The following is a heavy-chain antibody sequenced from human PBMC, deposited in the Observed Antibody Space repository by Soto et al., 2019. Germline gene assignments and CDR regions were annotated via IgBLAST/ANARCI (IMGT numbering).Heavy chain of an antibody. Sequence: GGSLRLSCAASGFTVSSNYMNWVRQAPGKGLEWLSVIYIDGSTYYADSVKGRFTISRDNAKNTLYLQMNSVRAEDMVVYYCVRDDFGVGMDYWGLGTLVTVSS. D-gene: IGHD3-3*01. CDR2: IYIDGST. CDR1: GFTVSSNY. J-gene: IGHJ4*02. V-gene: IGHV3-53*01. CDR3: VRDDFGVGMDY.